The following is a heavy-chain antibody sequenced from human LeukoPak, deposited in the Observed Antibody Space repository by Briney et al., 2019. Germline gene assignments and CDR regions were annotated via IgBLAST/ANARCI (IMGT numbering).Heavy chain of an antibody. CDR2: IRTSDTT. J-gene: IGHJ3*02. Sequence: GGSLRLSCAASGFTFRTYEMNWVRQAPGKGLEWVSYIRTSDTTKYGDSVKGRFTISRDNAENSLYLQMNSLRAEDTAVYYCARDWQWQQLDGDAFDIWGQGTMVTVSS. CDR1: GFTFRTYE. D-gene: IGHD6-13*01. CDR3: ARDWQWQQLDGDAFDI. V-gene: IGHV3-48*03.